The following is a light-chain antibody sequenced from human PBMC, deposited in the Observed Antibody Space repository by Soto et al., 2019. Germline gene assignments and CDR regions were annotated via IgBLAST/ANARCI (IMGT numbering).Light chain of an antibody. Sequence: QSALTQPASVSGSPGQSITISCTGTSSDVDGYNFVSWYQQHPGKAPKLMIYDVSSRLSGVSNRFSGSKSGNTASLTISGLQAEDEADYYCSSYASSSTLVFGGGTQLTVL. J-gene: IGLJ2*01. CDR3: SSYASSSTLV. CDR2: DVS. CDR1: SSDVDGYNF. V-gene: IGLV2-14*03.